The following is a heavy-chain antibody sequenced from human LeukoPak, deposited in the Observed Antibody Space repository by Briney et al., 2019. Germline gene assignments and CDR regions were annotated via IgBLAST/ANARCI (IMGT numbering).Heavy chain of an antibody. V-gene: IGHV4-4*07. D-gene: IGHD4-17*01. CDR3: ARVLGDYGDYYGSWFDP. CDR1: GRSIRGYY. CDR2: IFSSGTT. J-gene: IGHJ5*02. Sequence: SETLSLICTVSGRSIRGYYWTWIRQPAGKGLEWIGRIFSSGTTDYNPSLKSRVAMSVDTSKNQFSLNLSSVTAADTAIYYCARVLGDYGDYYGSWFDPWGQGTLVTVSS.